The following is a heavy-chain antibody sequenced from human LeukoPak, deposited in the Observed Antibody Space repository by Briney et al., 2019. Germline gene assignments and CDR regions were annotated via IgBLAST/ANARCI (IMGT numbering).Heavy chain of an antibody. CDR3: ARVYENWFDP. V-gene: IGHV1-69*04. J-gene: IGHJ5*02. Sequence: SVKVSYKASGGTFSSYAISWVRQAPGQGLEWMGRIIPILGIANYAQKFQGRVTITADKSTSTAYMELSSLRSEDTAVYYCARVYENWFDPWGQGTLVTVSS. CDR2: IIPILGIA. D-gene: IGHD5-12*01. CDR1: GGTFSSYA.